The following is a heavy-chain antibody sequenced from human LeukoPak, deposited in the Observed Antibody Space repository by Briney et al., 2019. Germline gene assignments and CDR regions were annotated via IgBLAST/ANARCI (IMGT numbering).Heavy chain of an antibody. J-gene: IGHJ3*02. CDR2: IKQDGSEK. CDR1: GFTFSSYW. Sequence: PGGSLRLSCAASGFTFSSYWMSWVRQAPGKGLEWVSSIKQDGSEKYYADSVKGRFTISRDNAKNSLYLQMNSLRAEDTAVYYCAREDYDILTDQQGAFDIWGQGTMVTVSS. CDR3: AREDYDILTDQQGAFDI. D-gene: IGHD3-9*01. V-gene: IGHV3-7*01.